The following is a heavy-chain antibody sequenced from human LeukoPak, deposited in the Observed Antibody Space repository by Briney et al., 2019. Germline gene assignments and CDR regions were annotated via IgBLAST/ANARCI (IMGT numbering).Heavy chain of an antibody. D-gene: IGHD2-15*01. V-gene: IGHV3-30*18. J-gene: IGHJ4*02. CDR3: AKSDLGHRSRQVGHFDY. CDR1: GFTFSTYG. Sequence: PGRSLRLSCAAPGFTFSTYGMHWVRQAPGKGLEGVAVISYDGSNKYYTDSVKGRFTISRDNSKNTLYLQMNSLRTEDTAVYYCAKSDLGHRSRQVGHFDYWGQGTLVTVSS. CDR2: ISYDGSNK.